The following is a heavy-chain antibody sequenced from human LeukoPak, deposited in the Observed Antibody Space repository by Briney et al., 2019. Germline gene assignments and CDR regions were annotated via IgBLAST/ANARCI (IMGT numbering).Heavy chain of an antibody. CDR1: SGSISSYY. CDR3: ARGMTTNYYYYYGMDV. CDR2: IYYSGST. Sequence: KPSETLSLTCTVSSGSISSYYWSWIRQPPGKGLEWIGYIYYSGSTNYNPSLKSRVTISVDTSKNQFSLKLSSVTAADTAVYYCARGMTTNYYYYYGMDVWGQGTTVTVSS. D-gene: IGHD4-11*01. J-gene: IGHJ6*02. V-gene: IGHV4-59*01.